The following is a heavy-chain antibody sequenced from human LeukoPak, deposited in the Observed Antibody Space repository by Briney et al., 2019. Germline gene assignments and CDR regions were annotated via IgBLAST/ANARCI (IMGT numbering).Heavy chain of an antibody. CDR3: ARTNQISETAFDI. CDR2: ILSSGST. D-gene: IGHD1-14*01. CDR1: GGSFSGYY. Sequence: SETLSLTCAVYGGSFSGYYWSWIRQTPGKGLEWIGYILSSGSTNYNPSVKSRVIISVDTSKNQFSLKLSSVTAADTAVYYRARTNQISETAFDIWGQGTMVIVSS. V-gene: IGHV4-59*01. J-gene: IGHJ3*02.